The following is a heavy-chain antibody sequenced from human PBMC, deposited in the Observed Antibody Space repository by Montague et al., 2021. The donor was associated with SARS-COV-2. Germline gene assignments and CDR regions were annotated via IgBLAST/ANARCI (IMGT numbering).Heavy chain of an antibody. CDR1: GGSIGSRTYY. J-gene: IGHJ5*02. Sequence: SETLSLTCTVSGGSIGSRTYYWGWIRQPPGKGLEWIGSIYYSGSTYYNPSLKSRVTISVDTSKNQFSLKLNSVTAADTAVYFCVRVRGSGWFDPWGQGILVTVSS. CDR3: VRVRGSGWFDP. D-gene: IGHD3-10*01. CDR2: IYYSGST. V-gene: IGHV4-39*01.